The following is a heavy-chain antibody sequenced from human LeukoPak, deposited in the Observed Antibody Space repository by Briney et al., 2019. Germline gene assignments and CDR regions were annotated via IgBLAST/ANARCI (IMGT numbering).Heavy chain of an antibody. CDR3: AKIYTDYGGNLDY. CDR2: ISFDGNNK. V-gene: IGHV3-30*18. J-gene: IGHJ4*02. CDR1: GFNFNSYG. D-gene: IGHD4-23*01. Sequence: GGSLRLSCAASGFNFNSYGIHWARQAPGKGLEWVAVISFDGNNKNYADSVEGRFTISRDNSKNTLYLQMNSLRAEDTAVYYCAKIYTDYGGNLDYWGQGTLVSVSS.